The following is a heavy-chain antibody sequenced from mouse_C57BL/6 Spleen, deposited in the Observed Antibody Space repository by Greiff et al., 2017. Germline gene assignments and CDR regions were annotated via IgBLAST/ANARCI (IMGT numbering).Heavy chain of an antibody. D-gene: IGHD1-1*01. J-gene: IGHJ3*01. Sequence: VQLQQSVAALLRPGASVKLSCTASGFNIKNTYMHWLKQRPEQGLEGIGRIDPATVNTKYAPKFQGKATITADTSSNTAYLQLSSLTSEDTAIYYCAPYYYGSSSWFEYWGQGTLVTVSA. CDR3: APYYYGSSSWFEY. CDR1: GFNIKNTY. CDR2: IDPATVNT. V-gene: IGHV14-3*01.